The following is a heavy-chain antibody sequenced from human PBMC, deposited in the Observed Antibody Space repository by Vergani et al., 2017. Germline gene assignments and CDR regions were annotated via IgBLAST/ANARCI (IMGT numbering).Heavy chain of an antibody. V-gene: IGHV1-69-2*01. Sequence: EVQLVQSGAEVKKPRATLKISCKVSGYTFTDHYMHWVKQAPGQGLEWMGLVDPEDGETIYAENFKGRVTIAADTSTDTAHLELSSLRSEDTAVYYCATPQTVTTGGMEVWGQGTTVIVSS. D-gene: IGHD4-17*01. CDR1: GYTFTDHY. J-gene: IGHJ6*02. CDR3: ATPQTVTTGGMEV. CDR2: VDPEDGET.